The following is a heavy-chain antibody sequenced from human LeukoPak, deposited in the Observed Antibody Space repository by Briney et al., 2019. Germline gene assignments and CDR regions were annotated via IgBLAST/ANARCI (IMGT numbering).Heavy chain of an antibody. J-gene: IGHJ3*01. Sequence: GGSLRLSCAASGFTFSSHAMQWVRQAPGKGLEWVAVISYDGRNKDYADSVKGRFTISRDNSKNTLYLQMNSLRAEDTAVFYCARSAGDPHAFDVWGQGTMVAVSS. CDR2: ISYDGRNK. D-gene: IGHD4-17*01. CDR3: ARSAGDPHAFDV. V-gene: IGHV3-30*04. CDR1: GFTFSSHA.